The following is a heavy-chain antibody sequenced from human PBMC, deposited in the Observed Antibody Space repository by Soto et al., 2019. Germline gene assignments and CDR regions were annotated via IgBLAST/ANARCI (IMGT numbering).Heavy chain of an antibody. CDR2: ISYDGSNK. V-gene: IGHV3-30-3*01. D-gene: IGHD3-22*01. Sequence: QVQLVESGGGVVQPGRSLRLSCAASGFTFSSYAMHWVRQAPGKGLEWVAVISYDGSNKYYADSVKGRFTISRDNSKNTLYLQMNSLRAEDTAVYYCARGDRFGYYDSSGRHYWGQGTLVTVSS. J-gene: IGHJ4*02. CDR1: GFTFSSYA. CDR3: ARGDRFGYYDSSGRHY.